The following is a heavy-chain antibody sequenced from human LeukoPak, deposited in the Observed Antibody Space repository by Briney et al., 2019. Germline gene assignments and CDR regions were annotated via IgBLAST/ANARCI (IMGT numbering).Heavy chain of an antibody. CDR2: IKQDGSEK. V-gene: IGHV3-7*01. CDR3: ARDTSHDAGNWFDP. Sequence: GGSLRLSCAASGFTFSSYWMSWVRQAPGKGLEWVANIKQDGSEKYYVDSVKGRFTISRDNAKNSLYLQMNSLRAEDTAVYYCARDTSHDAGNWFDPWGQGTLVAVSS. D-gene: IGHD3-3*01. CDR1: GFTFSSYW. J-gene: IGHJ5*02.